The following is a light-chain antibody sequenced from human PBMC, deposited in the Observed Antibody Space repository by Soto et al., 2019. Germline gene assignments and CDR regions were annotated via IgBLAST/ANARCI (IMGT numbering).Light chain of an antibody. Sequence: EIVMTQSPATLSVSPGERVTLSCRASQSVTNNYLVWYQQKLGQAPRLLIYVASTRATGILTRFSASGSGTEFTLTISRLQSADFAVYYCQQHCDWPLTFGGGTTVEIK. J-gene: IGKJ4*01. CDR3: QQHCDWPLT. CDR2: VAS. CDR1: QSVTNN. V-gene: IGKV3-15*01.